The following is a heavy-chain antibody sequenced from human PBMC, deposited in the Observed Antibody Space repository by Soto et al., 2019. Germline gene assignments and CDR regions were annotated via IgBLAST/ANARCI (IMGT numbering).Heavy chain of an antibody. CDR3: ARGGKVQQLVPYYFDY. Sequence: ASVKVSCKASGYTFTSYGISWVRQAPGQGLEWVGWISAYNGNTNYAQKLQGRVPMTTDTSTSTAYMELRSLRSDDTAVYYCARGGKVQQLVPYYFDYWGQGTLVTVSS. D-gene: IGHD6-13*01. CDR1: GYTFTSYG. J-gene: IGHJ4*02. V-gene: IGHV1-18*01. CDR2: ISAYNGNT.